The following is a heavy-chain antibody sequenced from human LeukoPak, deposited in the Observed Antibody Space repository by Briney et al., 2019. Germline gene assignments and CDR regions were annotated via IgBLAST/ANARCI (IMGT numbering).Heavy chain of an antibody. V-gene: IGHV3-23*01. Sequence: GGSLRLSCAASGFTFSSCAISWVRQAPEKGLEWVSTITGSGDNTYYADSVKGRFTISRDNSKNALYLQMNSLRAEDTAVYFCARGWSYYGMDVWGQGTTVTVSS. J-gene: IGHJ6*02. CDR3: ARGWSYYGMDV. CDR1: GFTFSSCA. D-gene: IGHD6-13*01. CDR2: ITGSGDNT.